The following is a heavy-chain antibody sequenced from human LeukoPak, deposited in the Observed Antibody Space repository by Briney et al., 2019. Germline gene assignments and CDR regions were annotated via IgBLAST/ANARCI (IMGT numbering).Heavy chain of an antibody. D-gene: IGHD3-3*01. CDR3: AKGAQFDFWSGYTLEYFDV. J-gene: IGHJ4*02. CDR1: GFSFTNYA. Sequence: GGSLRLSCAASGFSFTNYAMNWVRQAPGKGLEWVSFLSASGTTTHYSDSVKGRFTISRDNSKSTLFLQINSLRAEDTAAYYCAKGAQFDFWSGYTLEYFDVWGKGTLVTVSS. V-gene: IGHV3-23*01. CDR2: LSASGTTT.